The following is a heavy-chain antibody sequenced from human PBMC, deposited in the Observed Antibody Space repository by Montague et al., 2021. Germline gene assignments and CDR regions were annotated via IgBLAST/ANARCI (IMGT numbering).Heavy chain of an antibody. D-gene: IGHD2-2*02. CDR2: IHYTGYT. CDR1: GASFNYGDYY. Sequence: TLSLTCNVSGASFNYGDYYWTWIRQHPGKGLEWIGYIHYTGYTQYNPSLNSRLTLSVDTSKDQFSLMLNSVTAADTAVYYCARDFGRYTSVGYFDSRGQGTRVTVS. J-gene: IGHJ4*02. CDR3: ARDFGRYTSVGYFDS. V-gene: IGHV4-31*03.